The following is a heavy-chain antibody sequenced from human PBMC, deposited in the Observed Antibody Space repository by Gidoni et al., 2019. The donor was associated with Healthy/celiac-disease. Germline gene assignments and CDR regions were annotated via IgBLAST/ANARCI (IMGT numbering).Heavy chain of an antibody. V-gene: IGHV1-2*02. CDR3: ARDLTGKLRFDP. CDR1: GYTFTGYY. D-gene: IGHD1-20*01. J-gene: IGHJ5*02. CDR2: INPDSGGT. Sequence: QVQLVQSGAEVKKPGASVKVYCKAPGYTFTGYYMHWVRQAPGQGLEWMGWINPDSGGTNYAQKFQRRVTMTRDTSISTAYMGLSRLRSDDTAVYYCARDLTGKLRFDPWGQGTLVTVSS.